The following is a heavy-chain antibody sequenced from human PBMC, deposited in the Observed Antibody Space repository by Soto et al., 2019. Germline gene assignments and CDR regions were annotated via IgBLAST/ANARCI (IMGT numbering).Heavy chain of an antibody. D-gene: IGHD2-8*02. CDR2: ILVDGRT. J-gene: IGHJ3*02. CDR1: GFISSSYD. CDR3: AKATATGGGAFDI. V-gene: IGHV3-23*01. Sequence: PGGSLRLSCAASGFISSSYDMSWVRQAPGKGLEWVSTILVDGRTFYVDSVKGRFTISRDTSQNTVYLQMNSLTAGDTALYYCAKATATGGGAFDICGQGTMVTVSS.